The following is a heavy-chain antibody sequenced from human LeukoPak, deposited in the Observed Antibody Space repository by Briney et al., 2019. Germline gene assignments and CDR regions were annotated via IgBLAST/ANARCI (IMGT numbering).Heavy chain of an antibody. CDR3: ARPGDSSGSEPRKHDAFDI. J-gene: IGHJ3*02. Sequence: ASETLSLTCAVSGYSISSGYYWGWIRQPPGKGLEWIGSIYYSGSTYYNPSLKSRVTISVDTSKNQFSLKLSSVTAADTAVYYCARPGDSSGSEPRKHDAFDIWGQGTMVTVSS. V-gene: IGHV4-38-2*01. CDR1: GYSISSGYY. D-gene: IGHD3-22*01. CDR2: IYYSGST.